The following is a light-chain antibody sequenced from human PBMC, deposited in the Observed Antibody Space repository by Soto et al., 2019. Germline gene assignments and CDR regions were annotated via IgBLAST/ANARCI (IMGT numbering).Light chain of an antibody. CDR3: QQYDNLPFT. CDR2: DAS. CDR1: QDISNY. V-gene: IGKV1-33*01. Sequence: DIQMTQSPSSLSASVGDRVTITCQASQDISNYLNWYQQKPGKAPKLMIYDASNLETGVPSRFSGGGSGTEFTFTISSLQPEDIATYFCQQYDNLPFTFGPGNKVDIK. J-gene: IGKJ3*01.